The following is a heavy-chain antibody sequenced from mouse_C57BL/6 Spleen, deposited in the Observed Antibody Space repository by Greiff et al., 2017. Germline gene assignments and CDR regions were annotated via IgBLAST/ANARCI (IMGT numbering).Heavy chain of an antibody. Sequence: QVQLQQPGAELVKPGASVKMSCKASGYTFTTYPIEWMKQNHGQSLEWIGNFHPNSDDTNYNEKFKSKATLTVEKSSSTAYLQLSRLTSDDSAVYYGARGTIYYDYDRAMDYWGQGTSVTVSS. CDR3: ARGTIYYDYDRAMDY. J-gene: IGHJ4*01. V-gene: IGHV1-47*01. CDR2: FHPNSDDT. D-gene: IGHD2-4*01. CDR1: GYTFTTYP.